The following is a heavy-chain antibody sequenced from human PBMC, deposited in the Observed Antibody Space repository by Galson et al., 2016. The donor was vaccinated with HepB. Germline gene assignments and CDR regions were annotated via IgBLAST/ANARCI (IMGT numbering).Heavy chain of an antibody. CDR2: IYDSGRT. CDR3: ARLMRQ. J-gene: IGHJ4*02. V-gene: IGHV4-39*01. D-gene: IGHD3-16*01. Sequence: LSLTCTVSGGSISSSGYSWGWIRQPPGKGLEWIGIIYDSGRTYYSPSLESRVTISVDTPKNQFSLKLSSVTAADTAVYYCARLMRQWGQGTLVTVSS. CDR1: GGSISSSGYS.